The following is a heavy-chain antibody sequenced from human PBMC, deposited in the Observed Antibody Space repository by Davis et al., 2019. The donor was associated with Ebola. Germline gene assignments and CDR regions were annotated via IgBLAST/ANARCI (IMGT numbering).Heavy chain of an antibody. V-gene: IGHV3-48*02. Sequence: PGGSLRLSCAASGFTFSTYSMNWVRQAPGKGLEWVSYISSSGSTIYYADSVRGRFTISRDNAKNSLYLQMNSLRDEDTAVYYCARDPDTAMGHDAFDIWGQGTMVTVSS. J-gene: IGHJ3*02. D-gene: IGHD5-18*01. CDR2: ISSSGSTI. CDR1: GFTFSTYS. CDR3: ARDPDTAMGHDAFDI.